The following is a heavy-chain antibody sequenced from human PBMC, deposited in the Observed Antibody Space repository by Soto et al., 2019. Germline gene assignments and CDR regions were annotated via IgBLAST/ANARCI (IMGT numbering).Heavy chain of an antibody. D-gene: IGHD3-3*01. CDR1: GFTFSNAW. J-gene: IGHJ4*02. CDR2: IKSKTDGGTT. V-gene: IGHV3-15*07. CDR3: AKDLDFWSGYLGPSLD. Sequence: GGSLILSCAASGFTFSNAWMNWVRQAPGKGLEWVGRIKSKTDGGTTDYAAPVKGRFTISRDDSKNTLYLQMNSLRAEDTAVYYCAKDLDFWSGYLGPSLDWGQGTLVTVSS.